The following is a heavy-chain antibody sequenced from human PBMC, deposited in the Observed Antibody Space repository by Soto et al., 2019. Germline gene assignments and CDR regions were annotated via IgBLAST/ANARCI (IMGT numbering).Heavy chain of an antibody. D-gene: IGHD2-8*01. V-gene: IGHV1-18*01. CDR2: ISAYNGNT. J-gene: IGHJ4*02. CDR1: GYTFTSYG. CDR3: ARDGRYCTNGVCYTGVGPY. Sequence: QVQLVQSGAEVKKPGASVKVSCKASGYTFTSYGISWVRQAPGQGLEWMGWISAYNGNTNYAQKLQGRVTMTTDTSTSTAYMELRRLRSYDTAVYYCARDGRYCTNGVCYTGVGPYWGQGTLVTVSS.